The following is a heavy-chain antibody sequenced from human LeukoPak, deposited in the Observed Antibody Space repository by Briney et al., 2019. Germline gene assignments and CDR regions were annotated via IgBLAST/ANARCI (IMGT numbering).Heavy chain of an antibody. CDR1: GFTFSNFG. CDR2: ITYDGSNM. D-gene: IGHD3-9*01. V-gene: IGHV3-30*03. CDR3: ASRLTQGDSFTGSVTPGNY. Sequence: GRSPRLSCAASGFTFSNFGMHWVRQAPGKGLEWVAVITYDGSNMYYADSVKGRFTISRDNSKNTLYLQMNSLKPEDMAMYYCASRLTQGDSFTGSVTPGNYWGQGTLVTVSS. J-gene: IGHJ4*02.